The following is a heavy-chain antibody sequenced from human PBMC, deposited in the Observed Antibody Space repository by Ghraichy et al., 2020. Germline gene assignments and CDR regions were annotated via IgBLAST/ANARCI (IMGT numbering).Heavy chain of an antibody. V-gene: IGHV4-59*01. J-gene: IGHJ6*02. CDR1: GGAISRYY. CDR2: IYYSGST. Sequence: SETLSLTCTGSGGAISRYYWSWIRQPPGKGLEWIGYIYYSGSTNYNPSLKSRVTISVNTSKNQFSLKLSSVTAADTAVYYCARAGGQLEYYYYYGMDVWGQGTTVTVSS. CDR3: ARAGGQLEYYYYYGMDV. D-gene: IGHD2-2*01.